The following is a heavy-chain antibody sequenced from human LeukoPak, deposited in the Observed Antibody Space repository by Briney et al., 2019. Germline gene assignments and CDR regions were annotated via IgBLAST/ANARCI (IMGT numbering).Heavy chain of an antibody. J-gene: IGHJ4*02. CDR2: IWYDGSNK. CDR3: AKGYCSGGSCYSFDY. D-gene: IGHD2-15*01. Sequence: GGSLRLSCAASGFTFSSYGMHWVRQAPGKGLEWVAVIWYDGSNKYYADSVKGRFTISRDNSKNTLYLQMNSLRAEDTAVYYCAKGYCSGGSCYSFDYWGQGTLVTVSS. CDR1: GFTFSSYG. V-gene: IGHV3-30*02.